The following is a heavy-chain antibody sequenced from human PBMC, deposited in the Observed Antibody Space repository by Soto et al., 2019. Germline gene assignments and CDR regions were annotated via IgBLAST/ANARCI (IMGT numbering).Heavy chain of an antibody. J-gene: IGHJ4*02. Sequence: PSATLSLTCSVSGGSISSGDYYWSWIRQHPGKGLEWIGYIYYSGGTYYNPSLKSRITISVDTSKNQFSLKLSSVTAADTAVYYCARDPLGTGYFDYWGQGTLVTVSS. CDR3: ARDPLGTGYFDY. CDR1: GGSISSGDYY. D-gene: IGHD1-26*01. V-gene: IGHV4-31*03. CDR2: IYYSGGT.